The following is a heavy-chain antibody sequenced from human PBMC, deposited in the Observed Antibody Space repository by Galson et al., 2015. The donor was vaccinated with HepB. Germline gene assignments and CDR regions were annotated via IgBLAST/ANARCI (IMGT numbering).Heavy chain of an antibody. Sequence: SLRLSCAASGFTFGDYAMSWVRQAPGKGLEWVGFIRSKAYGGTTEYAASVKGRFTISRDDSKSIAYLQMNSLKTEDTAVYYCTRDTYYYDSSGYSDSPSDYWGQGTLVTVSS. J-gene: IGHJ4*02. D-gene: IGHD3-22*01. V-gene: IGHV3-49*04. CDR2: IRSKAYGGTT. CDR1: GFTFGDYA. CDR3: TRDTYYYDSSGYSDSPSDY.